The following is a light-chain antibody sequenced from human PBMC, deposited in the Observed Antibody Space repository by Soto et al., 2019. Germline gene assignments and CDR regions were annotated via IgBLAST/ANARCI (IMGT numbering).Light chain of an antibody. J-gene: IGKJ3*01. Sequence: EIVMTQSPATLSVSPGERATLSCRASQTISSNLAWYQQKPGQAPRLLIYRASARATGIPARFTGSGSGTEFTLNISSLQSEDFGVYYCQQYHNWPPITFGPGTKVDIK. CDR2: RAS. V-gene: IGKV3-15*01. CDR3: QQYHNWPPIT. CDR1: QTISSN.